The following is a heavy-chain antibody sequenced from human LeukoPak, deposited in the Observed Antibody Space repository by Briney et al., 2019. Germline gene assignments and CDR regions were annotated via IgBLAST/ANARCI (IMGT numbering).Heavy chain of an antibody. Sequence: PSETLSLTCTVSGGSISSNNWWSWVRQPPGKGLEWIGEIYHHGATNYNPSLKSRVTLSVDTSKNQFSLKLSSVTAADTAVYYCARLQSRGLAGRFWGQGALVTVSS. D-gene: IGHD3/OR15-3a*01. CDR3: ARLQSRGLAGRF. J-gene: IGHJ4*02. V-gene: IGHV4-4*02. CDR2: IYHHGAT. CDR1: GGSISSNNW.